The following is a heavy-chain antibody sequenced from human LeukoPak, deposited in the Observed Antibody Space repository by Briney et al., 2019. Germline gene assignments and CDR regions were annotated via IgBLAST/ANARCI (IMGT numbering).Heavy chain of an antibody. CDR2: ISSSGSTI. Sequence: GGSLRLSCAASGFTFSDYYMSWIRQAPGKGLEWVSYISSSGSTIYYADSVKGRFTISRDNAKNSLYLQMNSLRAEDTAVYYCARVKDGSSSKYYYYYMDVWGKGTTVTVSS. J-gene: IGHJ6*03. V-gene: IGHV3-11*01. D-gene: IGHD6-13*01. CDR3: ARVKDGSSSKYYYYYMDV. CDR1: GFTFSDYY.